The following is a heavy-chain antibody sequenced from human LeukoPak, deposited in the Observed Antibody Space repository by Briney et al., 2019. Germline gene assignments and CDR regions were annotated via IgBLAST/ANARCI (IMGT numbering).Heavy chain of an antibody. D-gene: IGHD5-12*01. V-gene: IGHV4-34*01. CDR1: GGSFSGYY. CDR3: ARRRVSVASSWFDP. J-gene: IGHJ5*02. Sequence: PSETLSLTCAVYGGSFSGYYWSWIRQPPGKGLEWIGEINHSGSTNYNPSLKSRVTISVDTSKNQFSLKLSSVAAADTAVYYCARRRVSVASSWFDPWGQGTLVTVSS. CDR2: INHSGST.